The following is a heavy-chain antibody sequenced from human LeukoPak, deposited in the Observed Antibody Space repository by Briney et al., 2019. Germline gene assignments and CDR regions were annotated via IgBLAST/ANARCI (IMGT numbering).Heavy chain of an antibody. J-gene: IGHJ6*02. Sequence: GGSLRLSCATSGFTFRSHAMHWVRQSPGKGLEWVAQIWYDGSNKYYADSVKGRFSVSRDNSKNTLYLQMNSLRVEDTAVYYCARGQYQLLFPYYYYYGMDVWGQGTTVTVSS. CDR1: GFTFRSHA. CDR3: ARGQYQLLFPYYYYYGMDV. D-gene: IGHD2-2*01. V-gene: IGHV3-33*01. CDR2: IWYDGSNK.